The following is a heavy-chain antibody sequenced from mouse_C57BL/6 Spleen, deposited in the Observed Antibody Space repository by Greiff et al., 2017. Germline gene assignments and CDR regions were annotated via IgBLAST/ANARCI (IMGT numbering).Heavy chain of an antibody. CDR1: GYTFTNYW. J-gene: IGHJ1*03. D-gene: IGHD1-1*01. CDR3: ASQGGSSQWYFDF. Sequence: QVQLQQSGAELVRPGTSVKMSCKASGYTFTNYWIGWAKQRPGHGLEWIGDIYPGGGYTNYNEKFKGKATLTADKSSSTAYMQVSSLTSEDSAIYDCASQGGSSQWYFDFWGTGTTVTVSS. CDR2: IYPGGGYT. V-gene: IGHV1-63*01.